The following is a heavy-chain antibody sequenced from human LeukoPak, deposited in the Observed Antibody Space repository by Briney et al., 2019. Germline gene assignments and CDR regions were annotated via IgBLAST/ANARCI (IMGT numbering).Heavy chain of an antibody. V-gene: IGHV1-18*01. CDR3: ASSKWSAGGDYYHYMDV. J-gene: IGHJ6*03. Sequence: ASVKVSCKASGYTFTSYGISWVRQAPGQGLEWMGWISAYNGNTNYAQKLQGRVTMTTDTSTSTAYMELRSLGSDDTAMYYCASSKWSAGGDYYHYMDVWGKGTTVTVSS. D-gene: IGHD6-13*01. CDR1: GYTFTSYG. CDR2: ISAYNGNT.